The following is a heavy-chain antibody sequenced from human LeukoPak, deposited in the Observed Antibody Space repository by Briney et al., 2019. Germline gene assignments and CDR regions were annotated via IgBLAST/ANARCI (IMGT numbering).Heavy chain of an antibody. CDR3: ARDAQRGFDYSNSLQY. V-gene: IGHV3-33*01. Sequence: TGGSLRLSCAASGFTFIHYGMHWVRQAPGKGLEWVAVIWSDGSNKFYADSVRGRFTISRDDVRKTVYLQMDSLTAEDTAVYYCARDAQRGFDYSNSLQYWGQGTLVTVSS. J-gene: IGHJ4*02. D-gene: IGHD4-11*01. CDR1: GFTFIHYG. CDR2: IWSDGSNK.